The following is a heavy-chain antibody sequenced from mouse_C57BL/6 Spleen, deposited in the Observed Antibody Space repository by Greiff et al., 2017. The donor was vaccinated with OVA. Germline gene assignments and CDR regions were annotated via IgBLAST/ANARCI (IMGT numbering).Heavy chain of an antibody. V-gene: IGHV1-42*01. CDR1: GYSFTGYY. CDR2: INPSTGGT. CDR3: ARSRDWFAY. J-gene: IGHJ3*01. Sequence: EVKLQQSGPELVKPGASVKISCKASGYSFTGYYMNWVKQSPEKSLEWIGEINPSTGGTTYNQKFKAKATLTVDKSSSTAYMQLKSLTSEDSAVYYCARSRDWFAYWGQGTLVTVSA.